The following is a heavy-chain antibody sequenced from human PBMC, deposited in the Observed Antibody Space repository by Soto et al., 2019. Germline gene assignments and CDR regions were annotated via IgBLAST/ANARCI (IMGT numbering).Heavy chain of an antibody. V-gene: IGHV3-30*12. CDR2: ISYDGINK. Sequence: GGSLRLSCAATGFAFRTYGMHWVRRAPGKGLEWLAVISYDGINKNHADSVQGRFTISRDNSKNTLSLQMDSLRAEDTAVYYCARDNWNYVRYFDYWGQGTLVTVSS. CDR3: ARDNWNYVRYFDY. CDR1: GFAFRTYG. D-gene: IGHD1-7*01. J-gene: IGHJ4*02.